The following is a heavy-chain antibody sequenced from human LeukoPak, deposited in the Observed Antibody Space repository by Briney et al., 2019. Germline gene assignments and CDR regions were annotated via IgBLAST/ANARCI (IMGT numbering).Heavy chain of an antibody. CDR1: GGSFSGYY. Sequence: PSETLSLTCAVYGGSFSGYYWSWIRQPPGKGLEWIGEINHSGSTNYNPSLKSRVTISVDTSKNQFSLQLNFVTPEDTAVYYCARDPRYDSSGYYCFHYYYGMDVWGQGTTVTVSS. CDR3: ARDPRYDSSGYYCFHYYYGMDV. V-gene: IGHV4-34*01. J-gene: IGHJ6*02. CDR2: INHSGST. D-gene: IGHD3-22*01.